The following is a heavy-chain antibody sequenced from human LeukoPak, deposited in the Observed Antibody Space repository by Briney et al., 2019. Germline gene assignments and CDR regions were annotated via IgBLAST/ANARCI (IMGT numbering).Heavy chain of an antibody. D-gene: IGHD3-3*01. J-gene: IGHJ3*02. CDR3: AKGLRFLEWLSNDAFDI. CDR1: GFTFSSYA. Sequence: GGSLRLSCAASGFTFSSYAMSWVRQAPGKGPEWVSAISGSGGSTYYADSVKGRFTISRDNSKNTLYLQMNSLRAEDTAVYYCAKGLRFLEWLSNDAFDIWGQGTMVTVSS. CDR2: ISGSGGST. V-gene: IGHV3-23*01.